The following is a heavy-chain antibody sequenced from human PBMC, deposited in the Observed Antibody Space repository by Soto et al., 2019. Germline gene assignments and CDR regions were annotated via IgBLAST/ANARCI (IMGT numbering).Heavy chain of an antibody. J-gene: IGHJ5*02. CDR2: ISASTSKT. Sequence: QDQLVQSGAEVKKPGASVKVSCKASGYTFSSYGISWVRQAPGQGLEWLGWISASTSKTKYAQKFQGRVTMTTDRSTSTVDMELRGLRSDYTAVYYCARVEAAMSGHWFDPWGQGTLVTVSS. V-gene: IGHV1-18*01. CDR1: GYTFSSYG. CDR3: ARVEAAMSGHWFDP. D-gene: IGHD2-2*01.